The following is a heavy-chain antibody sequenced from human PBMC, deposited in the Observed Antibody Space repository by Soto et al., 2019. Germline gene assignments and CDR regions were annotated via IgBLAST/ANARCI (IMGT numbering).Heavy chain of an antibody. J-gene: IGHJ3*02. D-gene: IGHD3-10*01. Sequence: GGSLRLSCAASGFTFSSYDMHWVRQATGKGLEWVPAIGTAGDTYYPGSVKGRFTISRENAKNSLYLQMNSLRAGNTAVYYCARARTMVRGVHDAFDIWGQGTMVTVSS. CDR3: ARARTMVRGVHDAFDI. CDR1: GFTFSSYD. V-gene: IGHV3-13*01. CDR2: IGTAGDT.